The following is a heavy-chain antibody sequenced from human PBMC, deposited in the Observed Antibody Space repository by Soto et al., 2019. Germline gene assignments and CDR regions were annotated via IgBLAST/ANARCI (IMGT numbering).Heavy chain of an antibody. J-gene: IGHJ6*02. D-gene: IGHD6-13*01. V-gene: IGHV1-2*02. CDR1: GYTFTGYY. CDR3: AITPGIAAAGYFPDYYYYYGMDV. Sequence: ASAKVSCKASGYTFTGYYMHWVRQAPGQGLEWMGWINPNSGGTNYAQKFQGRVTMTRDTSISTAYMELSRLRSDDTAVYYCAITPGIAAAGYFPDYYYYYGMDVWGQGTTVTVSS. CDR2: INPNSGGT.